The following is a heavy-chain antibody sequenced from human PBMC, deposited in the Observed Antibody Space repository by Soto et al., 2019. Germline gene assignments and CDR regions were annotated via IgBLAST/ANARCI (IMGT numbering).Heavy chain of an antibody. CDR3: AKDKGSNE. CDR1: GFTFSSYA. Sequence: GGSLRLSCAASGFTFSSYAMSWVRQAPGKGLEWVSGITGSGTSTFYADSVKGRFTITRHNSKDTLYLQMNSLTAEDTAVYYCAKDKGSNEWGQGTLVTV. J-gene: IGHJ4*02. CDR2: ITGSGTST. D-gene: IGHD2-8*01. V-gene: IGHV3-23*01.